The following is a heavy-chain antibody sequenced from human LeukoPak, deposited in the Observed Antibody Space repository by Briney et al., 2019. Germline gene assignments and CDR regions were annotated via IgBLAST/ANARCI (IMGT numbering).Heavy chain of an antibody. CDR2: IYPGDSDT. CDR3: ARVLLSYYYGSGRVPYYYYYYMDV. J-gene: IGHJ6*03. CDR1: GYNFTSYW. V-gene: IGHV5-51*01. D-gene: IGHD3-10*01. Sequence: GESLKISCKGSGYNFTSYWIGWVRQMPGKGREWMGIIYPGDSDTRYSPSFQGQVTISVDKSISTAYLQWSSLKASDTAMYYCARVLLSYYYGSGRVPYYYYYYMDVWGKGTTVTVSS.